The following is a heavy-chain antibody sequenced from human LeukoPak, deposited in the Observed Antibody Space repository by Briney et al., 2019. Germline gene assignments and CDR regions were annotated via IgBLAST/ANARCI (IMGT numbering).Heavy chain of an antibody. CDR2: IIPIFGTA. Sequence: SVKVSCKASGGTFSSYAISWVRQAPGQGLEWMGGIIPIFGTANYAQKFQGRVTITADESTSTAYMELSSLRSEDTAVYYCAGATMRGCLDRFDPWGQGTLVTVSS. CDR1: GGTFSSYA. CDR3: AGATMRGCLDRFDP. V-gene: IGHV1-69*13. J-gene: IGHJ5*02. D-gene: IGHD3-3*01.